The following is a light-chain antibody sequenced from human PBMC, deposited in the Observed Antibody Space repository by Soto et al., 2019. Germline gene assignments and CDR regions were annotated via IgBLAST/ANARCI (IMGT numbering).Light chain of an antibody. CDR2: GAS. V-gene: IGKV3-15*01. Sequence: EIVMTQSPATLSVSPGERVTLSCRASQSVSSSLAWYQQRPGQTPRLLIYGASTRATGIPARFSGTGSGTEFALTISSLQPEDFAVYYCQQYYNWPPYTFGQGTKLEIK. CDR1: QSVSSS. CDR3: QQYYNWPPYT. J-gene: IGKJ2*01.